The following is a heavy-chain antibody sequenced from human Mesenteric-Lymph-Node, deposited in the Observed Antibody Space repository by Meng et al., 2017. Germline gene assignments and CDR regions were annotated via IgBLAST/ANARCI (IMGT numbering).Heavy chain of an antibody. CDR2: TYYRSKWYN. J-gene: IGHJ6*02. Sequence: SETLSLTCAISGVSVSDNSAAWNWIRPSPSRGLESLGRTYYRSKWYNDYAVTMKNRITINTDTSKNQLSQQLNSVTPEDTAVYYCARTKAAWSVAETKYYYCYGMDDWGQGTTVTVSS. D-gene: IGHD6-19*01. CDR1: GVSVSDNSAA. CDR3: ARTKAAWSVAETKYYYCYGMDD. V-gene: IGHV6-1*01.